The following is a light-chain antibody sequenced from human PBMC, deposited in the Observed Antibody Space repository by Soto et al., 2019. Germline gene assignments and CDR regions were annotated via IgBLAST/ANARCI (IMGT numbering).Light chain of an antibody. CDR3: QQSYTSWWT. Sequence: DIQMTQSPSSLSASVGDRVSITCRASQSIRTHLSWYQQKPGKAPKLLIYAASSLQSWVPSRFTGSGSGTDFTLTISTLQPEDFATYYCQQSYTSWWTFGQGTKVDIK. J-gene: IGKJ1*01. CDR1: QSIRTH. CDR2: AAS. V-gene: IGKV1-39*01.